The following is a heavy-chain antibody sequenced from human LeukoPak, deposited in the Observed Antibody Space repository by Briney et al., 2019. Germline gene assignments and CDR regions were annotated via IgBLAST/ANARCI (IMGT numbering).Heavy chain of an antibody. CDR1: GGSISTYY. D-gene: IGHD3-10*01. CDR2: IYYSGST. V-gene: IGHV4-39*01. Sequence: SETLSLACTVSGGSISTYYWGWIRQPPGKGLEWIGSIYYSGSTNYNPSLKSRVTISVDTSKNQFSLNLTSVTAADTAVYYCARHKSPLPLHWGQGTLVTISS. CDR3: ARHKSPLPLH. J-gene: IGHJ4*02.